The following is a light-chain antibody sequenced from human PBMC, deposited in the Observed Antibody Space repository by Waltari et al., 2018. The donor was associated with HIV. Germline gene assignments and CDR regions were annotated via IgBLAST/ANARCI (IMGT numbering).Light chain of an antibody. CDR2: RAS. CDR1: QGITNY. Sequence: DIQMTQSPSSLSASLGDRVIITCQASQGITNYLNWYQQKPGKAPKLLIYRASSLGRGVPSRFSGSGSGTYFTFTISSLQHEDIATYYCQQSDNLPLTFGGGTRVEIK. CDR3: QQSDNLPLT. J-gene: IGKJ4*01. V-gene: IGKV1-33*01.